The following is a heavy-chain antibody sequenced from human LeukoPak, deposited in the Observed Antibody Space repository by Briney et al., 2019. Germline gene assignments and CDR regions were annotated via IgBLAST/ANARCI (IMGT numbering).Heavy chain of an antibody. V-gene: IGHV5-51*01. J-gene: IGHJ4*02. CDR1: GYSFTNYW. D-gene: IGHD1-1*01. Sequence: GESLKISCKGSGYSFTNYWIAWVRQMPGRGLEWMVIINPSDSDTRYSPSFQGQVTISADKSISTAYLQWSSLKASDSVMYYCARAWNFDSWGQGTLVTVSS. CDR2: INPSDSDT. CDR3: ARAWNFDS.